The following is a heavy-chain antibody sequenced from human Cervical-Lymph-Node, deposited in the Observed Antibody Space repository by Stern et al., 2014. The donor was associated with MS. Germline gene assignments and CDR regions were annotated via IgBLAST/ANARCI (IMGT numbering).Heavy chain of an antibody. Sequence: QVQLQESGPGLVKPSQTLSLTCSVSGGSIRSGSHYWSWIRQPAGKGLEWIGRIYSSGTTKYNPSLKSRFTRSLATAKNEFPRTLGSVTAADTAVYYCARDGEYSSTWYIVGYWGQGTLVTVSS. CDR3: ARDGEYSSTWYIVGY. J-gene: IGHJ4*02. D-gene: IGHD6-13*01. CDR2: IYSSGTT. CDR1: GGSIRSGSHY. V-gene: IGHV4-61*02.